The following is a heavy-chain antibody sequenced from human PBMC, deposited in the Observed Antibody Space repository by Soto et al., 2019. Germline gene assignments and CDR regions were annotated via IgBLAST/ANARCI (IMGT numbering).Heavy chain of an antibody. J-gene: IGHJ6*02. CDR1: GGSISSYY. CDR2: IYYSGST. D-gene: IGHD3-10*01. Sequence: SETLSLSCTVSGGSISSYYWSWIRQPPGKGLEWIGYIYYSGSTNYNPSLKSRVTISVDTSKNQFSLKLSSVTAADTAVYYCARAVWFGEVNYYYGMDVWGQGTTVTVSS. CDR3: ARAVWFGEVNYYYGMDV. V-gene: IGHV4-59*01.